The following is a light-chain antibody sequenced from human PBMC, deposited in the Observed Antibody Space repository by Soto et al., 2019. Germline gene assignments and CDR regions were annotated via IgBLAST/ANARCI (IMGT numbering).Light chain of an antibody. J-gene: IGKJ1*01. V-gene: IGKV1-5*03. CDR3: QYWDDYSWT. Sequence: DIQMTQSPSTLSASVGDRVTITCRASQSITDGFAWYQQKPGKAPKFLINKASNLEGGVPSRFSGSGSGTEFTLTISSVQPDDFATDYCQYWDDYSWTFGQGTKVEIK. CDR2: KAS. CDR1: QSITDG.